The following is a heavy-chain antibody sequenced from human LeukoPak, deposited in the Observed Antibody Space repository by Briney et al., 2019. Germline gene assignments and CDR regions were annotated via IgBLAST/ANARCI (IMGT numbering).Heavy chain of an antibody. J-gene: IGHJ6*04. CDR2: ISSSSSYI. D-gene: IGHD3-10*02. CDR1: GFTFSSYS. Sequence: KTWGSLRLSCAASGFTFSSYSMNWVRQAPGKGLEWVSSISSSSSYIYYADSVKGRFTISRDNAKNSLYLQMNSLRAEDTAVYYCAELGITMIGGVWGKGTTVTISS. CDR3: AELGITMIGGV. V-gene: IGHV3-21*01.